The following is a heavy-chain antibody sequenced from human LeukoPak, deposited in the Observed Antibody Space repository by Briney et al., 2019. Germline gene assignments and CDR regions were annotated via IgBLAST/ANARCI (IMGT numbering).Heavy chain of an antibody. Sequence: GESLKISCKGSGYSFTSHWISWVRQMPGKGLEWMGRIDPGDSYTNYSPSFQGRVTISADKSITTAYLQWSSLKASDTAMCYCARPGYYDSGSYYNVGFDHWGQGTLVTVSS. CDR1: GYSFTSHW. J-gene: IGHJ4*02. CDR2: IDPGDSYT. D-gene: IGHD3-10*01. CDR3: ARPGYYDSGSYYNVGFDH. V-gene: IGHV5-10-1*01.